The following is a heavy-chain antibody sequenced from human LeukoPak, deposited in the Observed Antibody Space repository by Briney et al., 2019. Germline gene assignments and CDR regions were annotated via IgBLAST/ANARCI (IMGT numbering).Heavy chain of an antibody. CDR3: ARVTGYRIEDYFDY. J-gene: IGHJ4*02. D-gene: IGHD6-13*01. V-gene: IGHV4-61*01. Sequence: SETLSLTCTVSGGSISSSSYYWSWIRQPPGKGLEWIGYIYYSGSTNYNPSLKSRFTISLERSKNEFSLKLRSLTAADTSLHYCARVTGYRIEDYFDYWGQGTLVTVSS. CDR1: GGSISSSSYY. CDR2: IYYSGST.